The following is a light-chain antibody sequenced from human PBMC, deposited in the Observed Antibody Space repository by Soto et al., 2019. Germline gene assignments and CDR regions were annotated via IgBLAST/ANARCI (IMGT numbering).Light chain of an antibody. CDR1: QSISSW. CDR2: ETS. J-gene: IGKJ4*01. Sequence: DIPMTQSPSTLSSSVGDRVTITCRASQSISSWLAWYQQRPGKVPQLLIYETSILQSGVSSRFSGSGSGTDFTLTISSLQAEDFATYYCQQTRSYPSTFGGGTKVDIK. V-gene: IGKV1-5*01. CDR3: QQTRSYPST.